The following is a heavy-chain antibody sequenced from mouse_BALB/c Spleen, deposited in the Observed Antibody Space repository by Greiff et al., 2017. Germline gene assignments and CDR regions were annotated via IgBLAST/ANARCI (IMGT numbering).Heavy chain of an antibody. Sequence: EVQLQQSGPELVKPGASVKMSCKASGYTFTSYVMHWVKQKPGQGLEWIGYINPYNDGTKYNEKFKGKATLTSDKSSSTAYMELSSLTSEDSAVYYCARVYDYSWFAYWGQGTLVTVSA. V-gene: IGHV1-14*01. D-gene: IGHD2-4*01. CDR2: INPYNDGT. CDR1: GYTFTSYV. CDR3: ARVYDYSWFAY. J-gene: IGHJ3*01.